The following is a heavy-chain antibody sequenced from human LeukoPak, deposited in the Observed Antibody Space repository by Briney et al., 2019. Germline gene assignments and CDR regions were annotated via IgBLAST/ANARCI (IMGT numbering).Heavy chain of an antibody. CDR1: GVSISSYY. V-gene: IGHV4-59*08. J-gene: IGHJ4*02. Sequence: SETLSLTCTVSGVSISSYYWNWIRQPPGKGLEWIGYIYYSGSTNYNPSLKSRVTISVDTSKNQFSLKLSSVTAADTAVYYCARLRCSSTSCYVDYWGQGTLVTVSS. CDR3: ARLRCSSTSCYVDY. D-gene: IGHD2-2*01. CDR2: IYYSGST.